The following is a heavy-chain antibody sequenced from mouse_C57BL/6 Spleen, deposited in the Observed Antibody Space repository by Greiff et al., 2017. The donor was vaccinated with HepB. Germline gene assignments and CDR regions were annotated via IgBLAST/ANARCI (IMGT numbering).Heavy chain of an antibody. CDR1: GYAFSSSW. D-gene: IGHD2-3*01. Sequence: QVQLQQSGPELVRPGASVKISCKASGYAFSSSWMNWVKQRPGKGLEWIGRIYPGDGDTNYNGKFKGKATLTADKSSSTAYMQLSSLTSEDSAVYFCARNDPLDYWGQGTTLTVSS. J-gene: IGHJ2*01. CDR3: ARNDPLDY. V-gene: IGHV1-82*01. CDR2: IYPGDGDT.